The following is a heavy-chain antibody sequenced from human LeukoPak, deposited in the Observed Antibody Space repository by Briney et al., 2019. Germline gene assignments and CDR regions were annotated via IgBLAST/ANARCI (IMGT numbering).Heavy chain of an antibody. J-gene: IGHJ4*02. CDR1: GFTFSSYW. V-gene: IGHV3-7*01. CDR3: ARDRPSHYYGSGSYTPLDY. CDR2: IKQDGSEK. D-gene: IGHD3-10*01. Sequence: PGGSLRLSCAASGFTFSSYWMSWVRQAPGKGLEWVANIKQDGSEKYYVDSVKGRFTISRDNAKNSLYLQMNSLRAEDTAVYYCARDRPSHYYGSGSYTPLDYWGQGTPVTVSS.